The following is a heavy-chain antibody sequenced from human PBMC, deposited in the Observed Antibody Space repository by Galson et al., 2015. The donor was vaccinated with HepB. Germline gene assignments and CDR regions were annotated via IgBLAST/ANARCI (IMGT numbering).Heavy chain of an antibody. CDR1: GYSFTSYW. J-gene: IGHJ4*02. D-gene: IGHD3-10*01. CDR2: IYPGDSDT. V-gene: IGHV5-51*01. Sequence: QSGAEVKKPGESLKISCKGSGYSFTSYWIGWVRQMPGKGLEWMGIIYPGDSDTRYSPSFQGQVTISADKSISTAYLQWSSLKASDTAMYYCARHGGDHYYGSGALDYWGQGTLVTVSS. CDR3: ARHGGDHYYGSGALDY.